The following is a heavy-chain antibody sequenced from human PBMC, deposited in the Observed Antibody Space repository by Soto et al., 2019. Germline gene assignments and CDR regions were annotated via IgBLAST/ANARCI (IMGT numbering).Heavy chain of an antibody. D-gene: IGHD1-1*01. CDR2: ITYEGTNK. V-gene: IGHV3-30*18. Sequence: PGGSLRLSCAASGFIFANYGMHWVRQAPGKGLEWVALITYEGTNKYYADAVKGRFTISRDNAKNMVSLQMDSLRAEDTAVYYCAKARGANNWANYYGLDVWGQGTTVTAP. CDR1: GFIFANYG. CDR3: AKARGANNWANYYGLDV. J-gene: IGHJ6*02.